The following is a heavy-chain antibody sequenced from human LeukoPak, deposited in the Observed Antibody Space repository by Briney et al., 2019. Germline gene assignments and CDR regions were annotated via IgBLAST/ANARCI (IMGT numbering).Heavy chain of an antibody. J-gene: IGHJ4*02. D-gene: IGHD3-22*01. Sequence: SETLSLTCAVYGGSFSGYYWSWIRQPPGKGLEWIGEINHSESTNYNPSLKSRVTISVDTSKNQFSLKLSSVTAADTAVYYCASTKSRGYYYDSSGYYFFWGQGTLVTVSS. CDR2: INHSEST. CDR3: ASTKSRGYYYDSSGYYFF. CDR1: GGSFSGYY. V-gene: IGHV4-34*01.